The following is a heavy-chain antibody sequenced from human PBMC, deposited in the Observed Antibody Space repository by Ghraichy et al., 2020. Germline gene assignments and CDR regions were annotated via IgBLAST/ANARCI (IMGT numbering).Heavy chain of an antibody. D-gene: IGHD3-10*01. J-gene: IGHJ6*02. CDR2: ISSSGSTI. V-gene: IGHV3-48*03. CDR1: GFTFSSYE. CDR3: ARAGYYGSGSYYAHYYYYGMDV. Sequence: GGSLRLSCAASGFTFSSYEMNWVRQAPGKGLEWVSYISSSGSTIYYADSVKGRFTISRDNAKNSLYLQMNSLRAEDTAVYYCARAGYYGSGSYYAHYYYYGMDVWGQGTTVTVSS.